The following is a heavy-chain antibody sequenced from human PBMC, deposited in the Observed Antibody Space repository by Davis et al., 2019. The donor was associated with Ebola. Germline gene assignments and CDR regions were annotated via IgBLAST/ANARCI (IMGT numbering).Heavy chain of an antibody. V-gene: IGHV4-59*08. D-gene: IGHD5-12*01. CDR3: ARLGGGYSGYEFDY. CDR1: GGSISSYY. CDR2: IYYSGST. J-gene: IGHJ4*02. Sequence: GSLRLSCTVSGGSISSYYWSWIRQPPGKGLEWIGYIYYSGSTNYNPSLKSRVTISVDTSKNQFSLKLSSVTAADTAVYYCARLGGGYSGYEFDYWGQGTLVTVSS.